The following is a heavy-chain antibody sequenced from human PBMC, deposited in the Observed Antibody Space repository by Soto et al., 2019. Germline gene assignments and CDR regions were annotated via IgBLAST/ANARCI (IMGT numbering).Heavy chain of an antibody. CDR1: GGTFSSYA. CDR3: ARDQPTWIQLTVGAFDI. CDR2: IIPIFGTA. D-gene: IGHD5-18*01. Sequence: ASVKVSCKASGGTFSSYAISWVRQAPGQGLEWMGGIIPIFGTANYAQKFQGRVTITADESTSTAYMELNSLRAEDTAVYYCARDQPTWIQLTVGAFDIWGQGTMVTVSS. J-gene: IGHJ3*02. V-gene: IGHV1-69*13.